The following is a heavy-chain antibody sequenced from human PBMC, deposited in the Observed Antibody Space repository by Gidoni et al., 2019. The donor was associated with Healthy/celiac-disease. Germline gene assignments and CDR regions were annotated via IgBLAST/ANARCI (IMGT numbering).Heavy chain of an antibody. V-gene: IGHV3-48*01. Sequence: EVQLVESGGGLVQPGGSLRLSCAASGFTFRSYSMNWVRQAPGKGLEWVSYISSSSSTIYYADSVKGRFTISRDNAKNSLYLQMNSLRAEDTAVYYCARVGGSGYYYALDYWGQGTLVTVSS. J-gene: IGHJ4*02. CDR3: ARVGGSGYYYALDY. CDR2: ISSSSSTI. D-gene: IGHD3-22*01. CDR1: GFTFRSYS.